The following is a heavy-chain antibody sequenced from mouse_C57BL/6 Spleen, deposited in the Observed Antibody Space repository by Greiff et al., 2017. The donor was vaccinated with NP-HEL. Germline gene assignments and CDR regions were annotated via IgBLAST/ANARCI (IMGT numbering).Heavy chain of an antibody. Sequence: EVQLQESGGDLVKPGGSLKLSCAASGFTFSSYGMSWVRQTPDKRLEWVATISSGGSYTYYPDSVKGRFTISRDNAKNTLYLQMSSLKSEDTAMYYCARHIYYDYDFDYWGQGTTLTVSS. CDR1: GFTFSSYG. J-gene: IGHJ2*01. V-gene: IGHV5-6*01. D-gene: IGHD2-4*01. CDR2: ISSGGSYT. CDR3: ARHIYYDYDFDY.